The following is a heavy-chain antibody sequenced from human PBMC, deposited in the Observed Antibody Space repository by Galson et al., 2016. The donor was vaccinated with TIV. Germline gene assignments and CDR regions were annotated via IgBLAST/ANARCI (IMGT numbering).Heavy chain of an antibody. CDR3: AREYYYYAMDV. CDR1: GYTFTSYG. Sequence: SVKVSCKASGYTFTSYGINWVRQVPGQGLEWVGWISAYNGNTNYAQMLQGRVTMTTDTSTSTAYMELRSLRCDDTAVYYCAREYYYYAMDVWGQGTTVTVSS. V-gene: IGHV1-18*01. CDR2: ISAYNGNT. J-gene: IGHJ6*02.